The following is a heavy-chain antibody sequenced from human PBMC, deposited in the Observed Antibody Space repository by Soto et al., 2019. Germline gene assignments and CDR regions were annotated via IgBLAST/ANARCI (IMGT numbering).Heavy chain of an antibody. Sequence: EVQLLESGGGLVQPGGSLRLSCAASGFTFSRYAMGWVRQAPGKGLEWVSVIAGSGGNIHYADFVKGRFTISRDKSKTTLYLQMNRLRVEDTAGYNCATQDFRGSTGTTWGQGLLVTVSS. CDR3: ATQDFRGSTGTT. D-gene: IGHD1-1*01. J-gene: IGHJ4*02. CDR2: IAGSGGNI. V-gene: IGHV3-23*01. CDR1: GFTFSRYA.